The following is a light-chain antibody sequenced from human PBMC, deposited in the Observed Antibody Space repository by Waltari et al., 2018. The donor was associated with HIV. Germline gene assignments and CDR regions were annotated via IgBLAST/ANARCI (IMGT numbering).Light chain of an antibody. Sequence: QSVLSQPPSMSGAPGQRVTLPCSVNTSNIGANYVYWFQHGPDAPPKLFIFSNDRRPSGVPGRVSGSKAGTSAYLAISGLRPEDEADYYCATWDDNLNTYVFG. V-gene: IGLV1-47*01. CDR3: ATWDDNLNTYV. CDR2: SND. J-gene: IGLJ1*01. CDR1: TSNIGANY.